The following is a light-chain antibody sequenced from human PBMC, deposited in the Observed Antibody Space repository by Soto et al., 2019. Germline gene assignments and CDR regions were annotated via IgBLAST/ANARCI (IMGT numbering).Light chain of an antibody. Sequence: MLTQSPGTLSLSSGERVTVTXRASRSFSFTYLAWYQQKPGXSPRXXXDCXSTMATGSPERFSGSGSGTDFTLTISRLEPEDVAAYYCQDYGSAAFTVGQGTKVEIK. CDR3: QDYGSAAFT. CDR1: RSFSFTY. J-gene: IGKJ1*01. CDR2: CXS. V-gene: IGKV3-20*01.